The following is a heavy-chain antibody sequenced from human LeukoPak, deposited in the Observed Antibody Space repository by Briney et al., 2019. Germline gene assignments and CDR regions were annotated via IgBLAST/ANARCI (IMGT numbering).Heavy chain of an antibody. V-gene: IGHV3-9*02. J-gene: IGHJ4*02. D-gene: IGHD3-10*01. CDR2: ISWDIGSI. CDR1: AFSSDDYA. Sequence: PGGSLRLSWAAAAFSSDDYAMHWVRHPPGDGMEWVSGISWDIGSIGYADSVKGRFTISRDNAKNSLYLQMKSLRAEDTALYYCAKDIRAYYYGSGSYHDYWGQGTLVTVSS. CDR3: AKDIRAYYYGSGSYHDY.